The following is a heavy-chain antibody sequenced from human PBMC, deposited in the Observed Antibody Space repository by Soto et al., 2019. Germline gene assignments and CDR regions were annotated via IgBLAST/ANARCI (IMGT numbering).Heavy chain of an antibody. J-gene: IGHJ5*02. CDR3: ARGRPFGRSGYYRGERWFDP. CDR2: MNPNSGNT. V-gene: IGHV1-8*01. Sequence: QVQLVQSGAEVKKPGASVKVSCKASGYTFTSYDINWVRQATGQGLEWMGWMNPNSGNTGYAQKFQGRVTMTRNTSIGTAYMELSSLRSEDTAVYYCARGRPFGRSGYYRGERWFDPWGQGTLVTVSS. CDR1: GYTFTSYD. D-gene: IGHD3-3*01.